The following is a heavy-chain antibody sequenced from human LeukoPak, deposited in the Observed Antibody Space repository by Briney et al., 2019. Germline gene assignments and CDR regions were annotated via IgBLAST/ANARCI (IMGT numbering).Heavy chain of an antibody. CDR3: ARGNYGDYDTLFDY. CDR1: GGSISSGGYS. V-gene: IGHV4-30-2*01. J-gene: IGHJ4*02. D-gene: IGHD4-17*01. Sequence: SETLSLTCAVSGGSISSGGYSWSWIRQPPGKGLEWIGYIYHSGSTYYNPSLKSRVTISVDRSKNQVSLKLSSVTAADTAVYYCARGNYGDYDTLFDYWGQGTLVTVSS. CDR2: IYHSGST.